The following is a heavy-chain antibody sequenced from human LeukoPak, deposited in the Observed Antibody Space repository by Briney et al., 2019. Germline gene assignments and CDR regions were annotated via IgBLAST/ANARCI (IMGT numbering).Heavy chain of an antibody. D-gene: IGHD5-18*01. Sequence: EPSVKVSCHTYGCTFNSYTISWERQAPGQGHQWMRSINPILGIANYAQKLQVRLTITADKSTSTAYMALSSLRSEDTAVYYSARGRRLDTAPGTNNWFDPWGQGTLVTVSS. CDR3: ARGRRLDTAPGTNNWFDP. CDR1: GCTFNSYT. J-gene: IGHJ5*02. CDR2: INPILGIA. V-gene: IGHV1-69*02.